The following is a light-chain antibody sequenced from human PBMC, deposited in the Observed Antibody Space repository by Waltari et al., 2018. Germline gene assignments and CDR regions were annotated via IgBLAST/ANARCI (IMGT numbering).Light chain of an antibody. CDR3: LQVDSFPRT. Sequence: IKWSQSPSSVPASLEDRATPTCRASQGISSRLAWYQQKPGKAPHLLISDSSSLHSGVPSRFSGSGSGTDFTLTISSLQPEDFATYYCLQVDSFPRTFGQGTKVEVK. J-gene: IGKJ1*01. V-gene: IGKV1-12*01. CDR1: QGISSR. CDR2: DSS.